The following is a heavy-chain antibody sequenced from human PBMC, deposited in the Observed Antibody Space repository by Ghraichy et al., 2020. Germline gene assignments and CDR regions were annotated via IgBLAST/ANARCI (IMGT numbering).Heavy chain of an antibody. CDR3: SRGGGAGTPVLYHMDV. CDR2: ISSSTRYI. J-gene: IGHJ6*02. Sequence: GGSLRLCCAASGFTFSRCSMNWVRQAPGKGLEWVSSISSSTRYIYYADSVKGRFTISRDNAQNSLYLQMNSLRAEDTAVYYCSRGGGAGTPVLYHMDVWGLGTTVTVSS. V-gene: IGHV3-21*01. CDR1: GFTFSRCS. D-gene: IGHD6-19*01.